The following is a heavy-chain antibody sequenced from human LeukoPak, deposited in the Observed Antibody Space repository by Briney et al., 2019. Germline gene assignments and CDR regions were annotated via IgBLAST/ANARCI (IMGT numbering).Heavy chain of an antibody. CDR1: GSTFTSYG. CDR2: ISAYNGNT. J-gene: IGHJ4*02. D-gene: IGHD1-14*01. V-gene: IGHV1-18*01. Sequence: GASEKVSCKASGSTFTSYGNSWVRLAPGPGLEWMGWISAYNGNTNYAQKLQGRVTMTTDTTTSTAYMELRSLISDAAAVYCCARAGISDVTTDFDYWGQGTLVTVSS. CDR3: ARAGISDVTTDFDY.